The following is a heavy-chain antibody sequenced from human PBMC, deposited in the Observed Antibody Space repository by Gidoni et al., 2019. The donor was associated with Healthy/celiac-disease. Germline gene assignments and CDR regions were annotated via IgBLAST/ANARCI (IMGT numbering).Heavy chain of an antibody. Sequence: QVQLVASGGGLVKPGGSLRLSCAASGFTFSDYYMSWIRQAPGKGLEWVSYISSSSSDTNYADSVKGRFTISRDNAKNALYLQMNSLRAEDPAVYYCAREVEYSSGWALGYYFDYWGQGTLVTVSS. D-gene: IGHD6-19*01. V-gene: IGHV3-11*06. J-gene: IGHJ4*02. CDR1: GFTFSDYY. CDR3: AREVEYSSGWALGYYFDY. CDR2: ISSSSSDT.